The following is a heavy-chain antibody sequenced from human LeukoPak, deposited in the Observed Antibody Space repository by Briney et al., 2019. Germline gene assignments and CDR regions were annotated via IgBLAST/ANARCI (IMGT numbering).Heavy chain of an antibody. V-gene: IGHV3-23*01. D-gene: IGHD3/OR15-3a*01. CDR3: AKQWRGTGDAFDI. CDR2: VSGSGVST. Sequence: GGSLRLSCAASGXTFSSYTMSWVRQAPGKGLEWVWSVSGSGVSTYYADSVKGRFTLSRDNSKNTLYLQINSLRAEDTAVYYCAKQWRGTGDAFDIWGQGTMVTVSS. J-gene: IGHJ3*02. CDR1: GXTFSSYT.